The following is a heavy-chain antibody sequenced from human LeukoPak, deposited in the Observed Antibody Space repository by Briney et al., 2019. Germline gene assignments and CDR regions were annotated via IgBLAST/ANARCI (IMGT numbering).Heavy chain of an antibody. D-gene: IGHD3-22*01. CDR1: GFTFSDYS. V-gene: IGHV3-21*01. J-gene: IGHJ6*01. CDR3: VGLRRKRDRSDYFFYYN. Sequence: PGGTLRLSCAASGFTFSDYSINWGRQAQPQGLEWVSSINPTCTSIYYPDAVRGQFTISRDNDKNSVYLQMNSLRAEHASLYYCVGLRRKRDRSDYFFYYN. CDR2: INPTCTSI.